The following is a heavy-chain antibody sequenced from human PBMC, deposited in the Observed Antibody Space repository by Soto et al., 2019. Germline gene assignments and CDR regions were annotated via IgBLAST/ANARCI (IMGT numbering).Heavy chain of an antibody. V-gene: IGHV3-30-3*01. CDR1: GFTFSSYA. J-gene: IGHJ4*02. D-gene: IGHD4-17*01. CDR2: ISYDGSNK. CDR3: AGDLRGGDYAVDY. Sequence: QVQLVESGGGVVQPGRSLRLSCAASGFTFSSYAMHWVRQAPGKGLEWVAVISYDGSNKYYADSVKGRFTISRDNSKNTLYMQMNRQRDEDTSEYYCAGDLRGGDYAVDYWGQGTLVTVSS.